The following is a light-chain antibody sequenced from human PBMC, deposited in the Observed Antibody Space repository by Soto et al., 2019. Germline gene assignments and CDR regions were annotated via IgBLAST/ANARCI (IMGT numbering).Light chain of an antibody. V-gene: IGKV3-20*01. CDR1: QSVPRSY. CDR2: GTS. J-gene: IGKJ5*01. Sequence: EIVLTQSPGTLSLSPGERATLSCRASQSVPRSYLAWYQQKPGQASRLLIYGTSSRATGIPDRFSGSGSGTDFTLTISRLEPEDFAVFYCQQYGSSITFGQGTRLEIK. CDR3: QQYGSSIT.